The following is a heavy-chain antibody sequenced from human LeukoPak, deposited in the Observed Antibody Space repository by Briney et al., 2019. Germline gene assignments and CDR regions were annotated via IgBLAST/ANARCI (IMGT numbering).Heavy chain of an antibody. CDR3: ARDGATRSGYSDYYYYGMDV. D-gene: IGHD3-3*01. CDR1: X. V-gene: IGHV3-21*01. CDR2: XSXSISYI. J-gene: IGHJ6*02. Sequence: XXXWVRXXXXXXXXWXXSXSXSISYIYYADSVKGRFTISRDNAKNSLYLQMNSLRAEDTAVYYCARDGATRSGYSDYYYYGMDVWGQGTTVTVSS.